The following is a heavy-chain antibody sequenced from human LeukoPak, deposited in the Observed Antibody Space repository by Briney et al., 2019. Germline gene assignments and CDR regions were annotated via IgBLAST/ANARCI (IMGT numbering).Heavy chain of an antibody. Sequence: ASVKVSCKASGGTFSSYAISWVRQAPGQGLEWMGGIIPIFGTANYAHKFRGRVTITADESTRTAYMELSSLRSEDTAVYYCASLYCSGGSCYFDYWGQGTLVTVSS. CDR2: IIPIFGTA. D-gene: IGHD2-15*01. V-gene: IGHV1-69*13. CDR3: ASLYCSGGSCYFDY. J-gene: IGHJ4*02. CDR1: GGTFSSYA.